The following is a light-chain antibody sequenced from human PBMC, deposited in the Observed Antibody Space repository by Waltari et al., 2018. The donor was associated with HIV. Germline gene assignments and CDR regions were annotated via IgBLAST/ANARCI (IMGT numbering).Light chain of an antibody. J-gene: IGLJ2*01. Sequence: QSVLTQPPSASGTPGQRVTISCSGSSSNTGSNTVNWYQQLPGTAPKLLIYSNNQRPSGVPDRCSGSKSGTSASLAISGLQSEDEADYYCAAWDDRLRRPVFGGGTKLTVL. CDR2: SNN. CDR3: AAWDDRLRRPV. V-gene: IGLV1-44*01. CDR1: SSNTGSNT.